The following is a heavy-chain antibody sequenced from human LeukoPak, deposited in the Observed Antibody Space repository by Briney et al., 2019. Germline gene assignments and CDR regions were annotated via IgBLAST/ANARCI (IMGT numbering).Heavy chain of an antibody. D-gene: IGHD6-19*01. CDR3: VRDSPRDTSGWYPY. CDR1: GFTFSFYN. Sequence: PGGSLRLSCAASGFTFSFYNMNWVRQAPGKGLEWVSYINSRSSTIQSADSVKGRFTISRDNAKNSLYLQMNSLRDEDTAVYYCVRDSPRDTSGWYPYWGQGTLVTVSS. CDR2: INSRSSTI. V-gene: IGHV3-48*02. J-gene: IGHJ4*02.